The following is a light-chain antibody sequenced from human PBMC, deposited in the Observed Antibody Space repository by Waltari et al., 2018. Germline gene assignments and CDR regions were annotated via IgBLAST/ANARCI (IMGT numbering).Light chain of an antibody. J-gene: IGLJ2*01. CDR1: SRDVASYNL. Sequence: QSALTQPASVSGSPGQSIPISCTGTSRDVASYNLVSWYQQYPGKAPRLVIYEVFKRPASVSSRFSGSKSGSTASLTISGVQAEDEATYYCSSYAGRSILIFGGGT. CDR3: SSYAGRSILI. V-gene: IGLV2-23*02. CDR2: EVF.